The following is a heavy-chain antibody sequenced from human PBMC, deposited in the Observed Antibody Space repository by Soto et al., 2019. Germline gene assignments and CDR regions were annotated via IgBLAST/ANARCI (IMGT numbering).Heavy chain of an antibody. CDR3: AKDVDY. J-gene: IGHJ4*02. V-gene: IGHV3-23*01. Sequence: PXVSLRLSFAASGFTLRNYAMSWVRQAPGKGLEWVSAISPSGGSTYYADSVKGRFTISRDISKNTLYLQMNSLRAEDTAVYYCAKDVDYWGLGTLVTVSS. CDR1: GFTLRNYA. CDR2: ISPSGGST.